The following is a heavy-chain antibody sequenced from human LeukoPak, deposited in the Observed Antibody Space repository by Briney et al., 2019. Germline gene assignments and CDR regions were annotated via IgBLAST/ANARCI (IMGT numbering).Heavy chain of an antibody. CDR1: GYTFTGYY. CDR2: INPNSGGT. D-gene: IGHD6-19*01. J-gene: IGHJ5*02. CDR3: ARDNKGRARSAVAGTIWFDP. Sequence: GASVKVSCKASGYTFTGYYMHWVRQAPGQGLEWMGWINPNSGGTNYAQKFQGRVTMTRDTSISTAYMELSRLRSDDTAVYYCARDNKGRARSAVAGTIWFDPWGQGTLVTVSS. V-gene: IGHV1-2*02.